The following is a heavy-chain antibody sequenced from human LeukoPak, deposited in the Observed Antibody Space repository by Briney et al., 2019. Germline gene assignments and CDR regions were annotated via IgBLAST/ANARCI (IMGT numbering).Heavy chain of an antibody. CDR2: IYHSGST. CDR1: GGSISSSSYY. Sequence: SETLSLTCTVSGGSISSSSYYWGWIRQPPGKGLEWIGSIYHSGSTYYNPSLKGRVTMSVDTSKNQFSLKVSSVTAADTAVYYCARWFGRFLDHWGQGTLVTVSS. CDR3: ARWFGRFLDH. V-gene: IGHV4-39*07. D-gene: IGHD3-10*01. J-gene: IGHJ4*02.